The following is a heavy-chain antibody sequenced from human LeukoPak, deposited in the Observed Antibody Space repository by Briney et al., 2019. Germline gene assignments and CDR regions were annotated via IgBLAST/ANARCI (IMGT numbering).Heavy chain of an antibody. CDR3: ARRGHSGYDD. CDR2: IYHSGST. CDR1: GASMSTYY. J-gene: IGHJ4*02. D-gene: IGHD5-12*01. V-gene: IGHV4-59*12. Sequence: SETLSLTCTVSGASMSTYYWSWIRQPPGKGLEWIAYIYHSGSTNYNPSLKSRVTISVDTSKNQFSLKLSSVTAADTAVYYCARRGHSGYDDWGQGTLVTVSS.